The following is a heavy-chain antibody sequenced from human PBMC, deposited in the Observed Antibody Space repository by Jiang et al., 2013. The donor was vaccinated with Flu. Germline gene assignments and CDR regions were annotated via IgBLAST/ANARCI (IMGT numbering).Heavy chain of an antibody. CDR2: IIPLMGTA. Sequence: FTWVRQAPGLGLEWMGGIIPLMGTADYAQKFQGRITIIADKSTNSAFMELSSLRSEDTAVYYCARGAGILETFFDYWGQGILVTVSS. J-gene: IGHJ4*02. V-gene: IGHV1-69*06. D-gene: IGHD3-3*01. CDR3: ARGAGILETFFDY.